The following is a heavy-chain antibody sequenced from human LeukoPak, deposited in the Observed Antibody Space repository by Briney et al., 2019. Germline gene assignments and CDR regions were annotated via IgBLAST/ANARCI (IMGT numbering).Heavy chain of an antibody. Sequence: PGGSLRLSCAASGFTVSRNYMSWVRQAPGKGLEWVSVLYSGGSTNYADSVKGRFTISWDNAKKSLYLQMNSLRAEDTAVYYCARSGKIYFDWLLDYWGQGTLVTVSS. CDR3: ARSGKIYFDWLLDY. CDR2: LYSGGST. J-gene: IGHJ4*02. D-gene: IGHD3-9*01. CDR1: GFTVSRNY. V-gene: IGHV3-53*01.